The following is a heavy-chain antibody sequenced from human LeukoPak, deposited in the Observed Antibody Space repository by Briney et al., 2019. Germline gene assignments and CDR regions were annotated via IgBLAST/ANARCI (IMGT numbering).Heavy chain of an antibody. J-gene: IGHJ4*02. Sequence: GGSLRLFCAASGFTVSSNYMSWVRQAPGKGLEWVSVIYSGGSTYYADSVKGRFTISRDNSKNTLYLQMNSLRAEDTAVYYCARARRGVNPFDYWGQGTLVTVSS. CDR1: GFTVSSNY. D-gene: IGHD3-10*01. CDR2: IYSGGST. V-gene: IGHV3-53*01. CDR3: ARARRGVNPFDY.